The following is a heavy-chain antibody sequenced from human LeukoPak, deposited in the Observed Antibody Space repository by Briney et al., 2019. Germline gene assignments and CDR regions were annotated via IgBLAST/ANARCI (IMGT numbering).Heavy chain of an antibody. V-gene: IGHV1-18*01. D-gene: IGHD3-3*01. Sequence: ASVKVSCKASGYTFTSYGISWVRQAPGQGLEWMGWISAYNGNTNYAQKLQGRVTMTTDTSTSTAYMELRSLRSDDTAVYYCARVRRGITIFGVVIMNGDSDVFDIWGQGTMVTASS. J-gene: IGHJ3*02. CDR2: ISAYNGNT. CDR3: ARVRRGITIFGVVIMNGDSDVFDI. CDR1: GYTFTSYG.